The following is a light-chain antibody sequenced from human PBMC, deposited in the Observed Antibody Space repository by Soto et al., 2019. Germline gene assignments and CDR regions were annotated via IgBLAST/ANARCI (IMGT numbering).Light chain of an antibody. CDR3: QQYYNWPPT. J-gene: IGKJ1*01. CDR1: QSVGSN. CDR2: GAS. Sequence: EIVMTQSPATPSVSPGERASLSCRASQSVGSNFAWYQRKSGQSPRLLISGASTRATGIPARFSGSGSGTEFTLTISSLQSEDFAVYYCQQYYNWPPTFGQGTKVEFK. V-gene: IGKV3-15*01.